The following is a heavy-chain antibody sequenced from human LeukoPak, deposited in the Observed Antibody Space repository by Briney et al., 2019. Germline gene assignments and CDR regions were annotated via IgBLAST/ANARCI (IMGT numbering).Heavy chain of an antibody. CDR2: ISGSGGST. J-gene: IGHJ4*02. D-gene: IGHD5-18*01. V-gene: IGHV3-23*01. CDR1: GFTFSSYA. Sequence: GASLRLSCAASGFTFSSYAMSWVRQAPGKGLEWVSAISGSGGSTYYADSVKGRFTISRDNSKNTLYLQMNTLRPEDTAVYSCAKNGRGYSSDYFDYWGQGTLVTVSS. CDR3: AKNGRGYSSDYFDY.